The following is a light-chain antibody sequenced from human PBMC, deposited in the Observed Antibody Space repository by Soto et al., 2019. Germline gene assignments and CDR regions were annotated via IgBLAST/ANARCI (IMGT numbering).Light chain of an antibody. CDR1: QSVGSN. CDR2: AAS. V-gene: IGKV3-15*01. CDR3: QQYKNWPPVT. Sequence: ERVMTQSPATLSVSPGESATLSCRASQSVGSNLAWYQQKPGQAPRLLIYAASTRATGIPARSSGSGSGTEFTLTISSLQSEDFALYYCQQYKNWPPVTFGGGTKVDIK. J-gene: IGKJ4*01.